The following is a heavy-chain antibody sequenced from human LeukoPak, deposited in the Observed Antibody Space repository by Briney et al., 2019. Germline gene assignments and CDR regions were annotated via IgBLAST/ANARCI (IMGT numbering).Heavy chain of an antibody. Sequence: ASVKVSCKASGYTFTGYYMHWVRQAPGQGLEWMGWISANNGDIHPAQKFQGRVTMTTDTSTTTAYMELRSLRSDDTAVYYCVKDYNYVIDYWGQGTLVTVSS. V-gene: IGHV1-18*04. CDR3: VKDYNYVIDY. J-gene: IGHJ4*02. CDR1: GYTFTGYY. D-gene: IGHD5-24*01. CDR2: ISANNGDI.